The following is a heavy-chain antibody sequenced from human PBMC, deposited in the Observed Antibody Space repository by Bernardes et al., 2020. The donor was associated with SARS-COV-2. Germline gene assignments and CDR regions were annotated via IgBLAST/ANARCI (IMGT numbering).Heavy chain of an antibody. CDR2: IYHSGST. V-gene: IGHV4-4*02. CDR3: ARGYSWDSVVEAAAINWYFDL. D-gene: IGHD2-2*02. J-gene: IGHJ2*01. Sequence: SETLSLTCAVSGGSISSSNWWSWVRQPPGKGLEWIGEIYHSGSTNYNPSLKSRVTMSMDTSKNQFSLNLGSVTATDTAVYYCARGYSWDSVVEAAAINWYFDLWGRGTLVTVSS. CDR1: GGSISSSNW.